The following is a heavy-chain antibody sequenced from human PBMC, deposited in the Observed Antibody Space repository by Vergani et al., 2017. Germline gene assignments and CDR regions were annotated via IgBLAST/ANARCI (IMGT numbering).Heavy chain of an antibody. V-gene: IGHV3-21*01. J-gene: IGHJ6*02. CDR3: AAGADYDFWSGYPIIYGMDV. CDR1: GFTFSSYS. Sequence: EVQLVESGGGLVKPGGSLRLSCAASGFTFSSYSMIWVRQAPGKGLEWVSSISSSSSYIYYADSVKGRFTISRDNAENSLYLQMNSLRAEDTAVYYCAAGADYDFWSGYPIIYGMDVWGQGTTVTVSS. CDR2: ISSSSSYI. D-gene: IGHD3-3*01.